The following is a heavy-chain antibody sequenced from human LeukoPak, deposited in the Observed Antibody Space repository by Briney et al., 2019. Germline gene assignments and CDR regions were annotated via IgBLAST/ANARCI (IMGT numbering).Heavy chain of an antibody. CDR2: IILSFRKL. D-gene: IGHD5-12*01. CDR1: GGTFSSDG. J-gene: IGHJ6*02. V-gene: IGHV1-69*13. Sequence: TVKVSCKASGGTFSSDGITWVRQAPGQGLEWMGGIILSFRKLDYAKKFQGRVTLTADESTSTAYMELSSLRSEDTAVYYCARDGSRMVAPTSKTYYYYGMDVWGQGTTVTVSS. CDR3: ARDGSRMVAPTSKTYYYYGMDV.